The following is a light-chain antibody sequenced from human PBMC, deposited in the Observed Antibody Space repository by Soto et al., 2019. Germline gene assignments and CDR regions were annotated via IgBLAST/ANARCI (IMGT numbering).Light chain of an antibody. Sequence: QSALTQPASVSGSPGQSITISCTGTSSDVGNYKYVSWYQQHPGKAPKLMIYEVSNRPSGVSNRFSGSKSGNTASLTISGLQAEDETDYYCFSYTSSGTYGFGTGTKLTFL. J-gene: IGLJ1*01. CDR1: SSDVGNYKY. V-gene: IGLV2-14*01. CDR2: EVS. CDR3: FSYTSSGTYG.